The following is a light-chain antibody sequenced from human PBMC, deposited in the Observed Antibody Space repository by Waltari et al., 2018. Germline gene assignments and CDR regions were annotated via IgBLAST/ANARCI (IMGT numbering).Light chain of an antibody. J-gene: IGLJ3*02. CDR2: DVT. CDR1: SSYMCGYDY. V-gene: IGLV2-14*01. CDR3: GSYTSSGTLL. Sequence: QSALTQPASVSGSPGQSITIPCTGTSSYMCGYDYVAWYQQHPGKVPTLMIYDVTKRPSGVSDRFSGSKSGNTASLTISGLQADDEADYYCGSYTSSGTLLFGGGTTLTVL.